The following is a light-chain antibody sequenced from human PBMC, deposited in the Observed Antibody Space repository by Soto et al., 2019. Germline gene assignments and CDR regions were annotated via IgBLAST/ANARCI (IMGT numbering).Light chain of an antibody. CDR1: QSVSSSS. V-gene: IGKV3-20*01. J-gene: IGKJ1*01. CDR3: QQYGRSSGT. CDR2: GAS. Sequence: EIVLTQSPGTLSLSPGERATLSCRASQSVSSSSLAWYQQKPGQAPRLLIYGASSRATGIPDRFSGSASGTDFTLTVSRLEREDFAVYYCQQYGRSSGTFGQGTKVEIK.